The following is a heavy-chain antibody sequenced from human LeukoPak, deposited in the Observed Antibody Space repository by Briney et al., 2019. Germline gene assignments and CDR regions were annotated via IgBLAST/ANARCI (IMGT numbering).Heavy chain of an antibody. CDR2: IYYTGST. CDR3: ARDYGGKFDY. Sequence: PSETLSLTCSVSGGSISSFYWSWIRQPPGKGLEWIGYIYYTGSTKYNPSLKSRLTISVDTSKNQFSLKLRSVTAADTAVYYCARDYGGKFDYWGQGTLVTVSS. J-gene: IGHJ4*02. V-gene: IGHV4-59*01. CDR1: GGSISSFY. D-gene: IGHD4-23*01.